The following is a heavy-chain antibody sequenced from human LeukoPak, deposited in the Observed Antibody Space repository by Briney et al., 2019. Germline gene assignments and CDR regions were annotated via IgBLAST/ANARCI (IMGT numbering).Heavy chain of an antibody. CDR1: GYTFTGYY. J-gene: IGHJ3*02. D-gene: IGHD1-26*01. Sequence: ASVKVSCKASGYTFTGYYRHWVRQTPGQGLEWMGWINPNSGGTNYAQKFQGRVTMTRDTSISTAYMELSRLRSDDTAVYYCARVLGGSYASGAFDIWGQGTMVTVSS. CDR2: INPNSGGT. CDR3: ARVLGGSYASGAFDI. V-gene: IGHV1-2*02.